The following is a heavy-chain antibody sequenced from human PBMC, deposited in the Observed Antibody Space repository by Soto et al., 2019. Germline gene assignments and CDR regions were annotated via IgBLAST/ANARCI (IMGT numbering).Heavy chain of an antibody. CDR1: GFSLSTSGVG. J-gene: IGHJ6*02. CDR3: AHSLGYLGDRDYYGMDV. V-gene: IGHV2-5*02. CDR2: IYWDDDK. Sequence: PTLVNPTQTLTLTCTFSGFSLSTSGVGVGWIRQPPGKALEWLALIYWDDDKRYSPSLKSRLTITKDTSKNQVVLTMTNMDPVDTATYYCAHSLGYLGDRDYYGMDVWGQGTTVTVSS. D-gene: IGHD1-26*01.